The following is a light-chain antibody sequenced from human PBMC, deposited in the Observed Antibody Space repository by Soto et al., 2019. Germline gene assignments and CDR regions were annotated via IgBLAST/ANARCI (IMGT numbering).Light chain of an antibody. CDR3: QQYNSYPLT. CDR1: QSVSSW. Sequence: DIQMTQSPSTLSASVGDRVTITCWASQSVSSWLAWYQQKPGKAPKLLIYDASSLESGVPSRFSGSGSGTEFTLTISSLQPDDFATYYCQQYNSYPLTFGGGTKVEIK. CDR2: DAS. V-gene: IGKV1-5*01. J-gene: IGKJ4*01.